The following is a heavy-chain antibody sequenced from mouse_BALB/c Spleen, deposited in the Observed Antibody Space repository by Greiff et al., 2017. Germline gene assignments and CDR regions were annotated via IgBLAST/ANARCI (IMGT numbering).Heavy chain of an antibody. CDR1: GFSLTSYG. Sequence: QVQLKESGPGLVQPSQSLSITCTVSGFSLTSYGVHWVRQSPGKGLEWLGVIWSGGSTDYNAAFISRLSISKDNSKSQVFFKMNSLQANDTAIYSCASRSCGYWYFDVWGAGTPVTVSS. CDR3: ASRSCGYWYFDV. J-gene: IGHJ1*01. CDR2: IWSGGST. V-gene: IGHV2-2*02.